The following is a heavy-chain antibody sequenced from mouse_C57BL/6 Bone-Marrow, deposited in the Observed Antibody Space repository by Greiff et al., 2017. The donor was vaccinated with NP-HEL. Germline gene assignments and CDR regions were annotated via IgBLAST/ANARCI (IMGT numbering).Heavy chain of an antibody. CDR1: GYTFTDYY. D-gene: IGHD1-1*01. J-gene: IGHJ2*01. V-gene: IGHV1-19*01. CDR2: INPYNGGT. Sequence: EVQLQQSGPVLVKPGASVKMSCKASGYTFTDYYMNWVKQSHGKSLEWIGVINPYNGGTSYNQKFKGKATLTVDKSSSTAYMELNSLTSEDSAVYYCARDGSSHYFDYWGQGTTLTVAS. CDR3: ARDGSSHYFDY.